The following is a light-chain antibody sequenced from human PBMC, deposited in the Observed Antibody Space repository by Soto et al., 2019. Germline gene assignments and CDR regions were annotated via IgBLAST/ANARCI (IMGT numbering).Light chain of an antibody. CDR1: SSDVGSYNL. CDR2: EVS. J-gene: IGLJ1*01. Sequence: QSALTQPASVSGSPGQSITISCTGTSSDVGSYNLVSWYQQHPGKAPKLMIYEVSKRPSGVSNRFSGPKSGNTASLTISGLQAEDEADYYCCSYAGSSTLVFGTGTKLTVL. V-gene: IGLV2-23*02. CDR3: CSYAGSSTLV.